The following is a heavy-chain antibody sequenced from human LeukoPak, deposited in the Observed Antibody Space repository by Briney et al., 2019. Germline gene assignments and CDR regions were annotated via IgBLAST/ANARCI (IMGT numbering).Heavy chain of an antibody. J-gene: IGHJ4*02. CDR3: ARAQGSGSYADFDY. V-gene: IGHV3-30-3*01. CDR2: ISYDGSNK. CDR1: GFTFSSYA. Sequence: PGGSLRLSCAASGFTFSSYAMHWVRQAPGKGLEWVAVISYDGSNKYYADSVKGRFTISRDNSKNTLYLQMNSLRAEDTAVYYCARAQGSGSYADFDYWGQGTLVTVSS. D-gene: IGHD3-10*01.